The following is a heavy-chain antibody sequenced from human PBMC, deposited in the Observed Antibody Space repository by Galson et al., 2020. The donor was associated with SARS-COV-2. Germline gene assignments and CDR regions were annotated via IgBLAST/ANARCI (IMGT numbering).Heavy chain of an antibody. CDR2: IYHSGST. Sequence: SETLSLTCAVSGGSISSSNWWSWVRQPPGKGLEWIGEIYHSGSTNYNPSLKSRVTISVDKSKNQFSLKLSSVTAADTAVYYCARESCTNGVCYRGYYYMDVWGKGTTVTVSS. D-gene: IGHD2-8*01. CDR3: ARESCTNGVCYRGYYYMDV. CDR1: GGSISSSNW. J-gene: IGHJ6*03. V-gene: IGHV4-4*02.